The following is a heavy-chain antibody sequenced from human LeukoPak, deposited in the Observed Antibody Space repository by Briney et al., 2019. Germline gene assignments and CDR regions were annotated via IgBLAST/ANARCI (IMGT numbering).Heavy chain of an antibody. CDR3: ARYCSSTSCYFDPYAFDI. Sequence: ASVKVSCKASGYTFSGYYIHWVRQAPGQGLEWMGWINPNSGATKYAQKFQGRVTMTRDTSISTAYMELSSLRFDDTAVYYCARYCSSTSCYFDPYAFDIWGQGTMVTVSS. J-gene: IGHJ3*02. V-gene: IGHV1-2*02. CDR2: INPNSGAT. D-gene: IGHD2-2*01. CDR1: GYTFSGYY.